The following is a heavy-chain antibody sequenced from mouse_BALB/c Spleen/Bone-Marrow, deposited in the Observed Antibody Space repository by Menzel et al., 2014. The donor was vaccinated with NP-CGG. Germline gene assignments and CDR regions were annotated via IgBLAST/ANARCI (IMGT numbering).Heavy chain of an antibody. J-gene: IGHJ2*01. D-gene: IGHD4-1*02. Sequence: QVQLQQSGPGLVAPSQSLSITCTVSGFSLTSYGVHWVRQPPGKGLEWLGVIWAGGSTNYNSALMSRLSISKDNSKSQVFLKMNSLQTDDTAVYYCARDQLGRRYYFDYWGQGTTLTVSS. CDR1: GFSLTSYG. V-gene: IGHV2-9*02. CDR2: IWAGGST. CDR3: ARDQLGRRYYFDY.